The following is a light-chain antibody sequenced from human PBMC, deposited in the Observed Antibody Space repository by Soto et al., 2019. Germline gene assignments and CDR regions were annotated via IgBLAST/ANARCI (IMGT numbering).Light chain of an antibody. CDR1: QSVSSSY. V-gene: IGKV3D-20*01. CDR2: DAS. J-gene: IGKJ5*01. CDR3: QQYGSSPIT. Sequence: IVLTQSPAPLSFSPGGRATPSRGARQSVSSSYLAWYQQKPGLAPRLLIYDASSRATGIPDRFSGSGSGTDFTLTISRLEPEDFAVYYCQQYGSSPITFGQGTRLEIK.